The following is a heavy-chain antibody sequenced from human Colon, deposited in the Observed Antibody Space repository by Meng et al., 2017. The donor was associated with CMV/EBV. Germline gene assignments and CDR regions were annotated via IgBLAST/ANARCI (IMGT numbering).Heavy chain of an antibody. Sequence: GGSLRLSCVASGFTFSRYGMHWVRQAPGKGLEWVAFIRYDGSNKYYADSVKGRFTISRDNSKNTLYLQMNSLRAEDTAVYYCAKERDYGHYFDYWGQGTLVTVSS. D-gene: IGHD4-17*01. CDR2: IRYDGSNK. V-gene: IGHV3-30*02. CDR1: GFTFSRYG. J-gene: IGHJ4*02. CDR3: AKERDYGHYFDY.